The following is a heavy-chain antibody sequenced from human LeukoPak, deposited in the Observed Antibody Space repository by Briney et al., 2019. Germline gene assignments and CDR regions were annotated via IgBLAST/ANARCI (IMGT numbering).Heavy chain of an antibody. CDR3: ARKTRIAAAGDY. J-gene: IGHJ4*02. V-gene: IGHV3-21*01. Sequence: GGSLRLSCAASGFTFSSYSMNWVRQAPGKGLEWVSSISSSSSYIYYADSVKGRFTISRDNAKNSLYLQMNSLRAEDTAVYYWARKTRIAAAGDYWGQETLVTVSS. D-gene: IGHD6-13*01. CDR1: GFTFSSYS. CDR2: ISSSSSYI.